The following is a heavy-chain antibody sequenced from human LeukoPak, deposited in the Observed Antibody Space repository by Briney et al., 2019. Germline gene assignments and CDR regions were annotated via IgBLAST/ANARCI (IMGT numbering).Heavy chain of an antibody. Sequence: SETLSLTCTVSGGSISSYYWSWIRQPPGKGLEWTGYIYYSGSTNYNPSLKSRVTISVDTSKNQFSLKLSSVTAADTAVYYCARRRNGMDVWGQGTTVTVSS. CDR1: GGSISSYY. CDR2: IYYSGST. V-gene: IGHV4-59*08. CDR3: ARRRNGMDV. J-gene: IGHJ6*02.